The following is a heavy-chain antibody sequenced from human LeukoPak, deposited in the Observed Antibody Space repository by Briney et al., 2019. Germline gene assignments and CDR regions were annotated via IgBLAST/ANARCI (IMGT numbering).Heavy chain of an antibody. D-gene: IGHD6-6*01. J-gene: IGHJ6*02. Sequence: GGSLRLSCAASGFTFSSYAMHWVRQAPGKGPEWVAVISNDGSNNYYADSVKGRFTISRDTSKNTLYLQMNSLRGEDTAVYYCAREYSSSSIDYYFGMDVWGQGTTVTVSS. CDR3: AREYSSSSIDYYFGMDV. V-gene: IGHV3-30-3*01. CDR1: GFTFSSYA. CDR2: ISNDGSNN.